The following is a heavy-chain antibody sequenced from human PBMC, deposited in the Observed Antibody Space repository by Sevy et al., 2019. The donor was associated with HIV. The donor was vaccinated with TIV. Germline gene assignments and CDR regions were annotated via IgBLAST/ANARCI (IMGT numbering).Heavy chain of an antibody. CDR1: GYTFAAYY. V-gene: IGHV1-2*02. J-gene: IGHJ4*02. CDR2: IYPNGGDT. Sequence: ASVKVSCKTSGYTFAAYYIHWVRQAPGQGPEWLGWIYPNGGDTTFAQKFPGRVTVTMSTSSNTVYMELNRLKSDDTAVYYCARGKREEWLLYLDNWGQGTLVTVSS. CDR3: ARGKREEWLLYLDN. D-gene: IGHD3-3*01.